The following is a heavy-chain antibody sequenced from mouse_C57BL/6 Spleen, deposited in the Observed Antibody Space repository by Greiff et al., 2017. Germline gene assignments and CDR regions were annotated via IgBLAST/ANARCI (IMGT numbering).Heavy chain of an antibody. CDR3: ARSRGNHSFDY. J-gene: IGHJ2*01. CDR2: IYPGDGET. D-gene: IGHD2-1*01. Sequence: VQGVESGAELVKPGASVKISCKASGYAFSSYWMNWVKQRPGKGLEWIGQIYPGDGETNYNGKFKGKATLTADKSSSTAYMQLSSLTSEDSAVYFCARSRGNHSFDYWGQGTTLTVSS. V-gene: IGHV1-80*01. CDR1: GYAFSSYW.